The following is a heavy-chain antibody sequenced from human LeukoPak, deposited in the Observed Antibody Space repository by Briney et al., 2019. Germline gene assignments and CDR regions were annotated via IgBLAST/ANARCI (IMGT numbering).Heavy chain of an antibody. D-gene: IGHD3-22*01. CDR3: ARDPGVVVITHLDY. CDR1: GFTFSTYA. J-gene: IGHJ4*02. Sequence: GGSLRLSCAASGFTFSTYAMDWVRQAPGKGLEWVSTISASGGSTYYADSVKGRLTISRDNSKNTLYLQMNSLRAEDTAVYYCARDPGVVVITHLDYWGQGTLVTVSS. V-gene: IGHV3-23*01. CDR2: ISASGGST.